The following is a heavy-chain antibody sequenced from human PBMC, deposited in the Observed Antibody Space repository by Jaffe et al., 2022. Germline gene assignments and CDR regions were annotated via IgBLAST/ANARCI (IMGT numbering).Heavy chain of an antibody. J-gene: IGHJ4*02. CDR3: AKGGHDDYGAC. CDR1: GFTFSTYA. D-gene: IGHD4-17*01. V-gene: IGHV3-23*01. Sequence: EVQLLESGGGLVQPGDSLRLSCAASGFTFSTYAMNWVRRPPGKGLEWVSAISTTGYTTIFADSVKGRFTVSRDNSKNTLYLQMNSLRADDTAVYYCAKGGHDDYGACWGQGTLVTVSS. CDR2: ISTTGYTT.